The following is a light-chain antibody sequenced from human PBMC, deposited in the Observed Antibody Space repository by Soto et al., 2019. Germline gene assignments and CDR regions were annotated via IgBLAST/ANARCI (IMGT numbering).Light chain of an antibody. Sequence: QPVLTQSSSASASLGSSVKLTCTLSSGHSSYIIAWHQQQPGKAPRYLMKLEGSGSYNKGSGVPDRFSGSSSGADRYLTISILHFEDEADYYCETWDSNTHAVFGGGTKLTVL. J-gene: IGLJ3*02. V-gene: IGLV4-60*02. CDR1: SGHSSYI. CDR3: ETWDSNTHAV. CDR2: LEGSGSY.